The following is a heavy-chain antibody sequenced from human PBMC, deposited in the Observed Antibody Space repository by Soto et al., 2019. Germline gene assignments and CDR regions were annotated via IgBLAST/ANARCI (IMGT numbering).Heavy chain of an antibody. CDR3: ARLTGYCSSTSCY. D-gene: IGHD2-2*01. V-gene: IGHV3-30-3*01. J-gene: IGHJ4*02. CDR2: ISYDGSNK. CDR1: GFTFSSYA. Sequence: GGSLRLSCAASGFTFSSYAMHWVRQAPGKGLEWVAVISYDGSNKYYADSVKGRFTISRDNSKNTLYLQMNSLRAEDTAVYYCARLTGYCSSTSCYWGQGTLVTVSS.